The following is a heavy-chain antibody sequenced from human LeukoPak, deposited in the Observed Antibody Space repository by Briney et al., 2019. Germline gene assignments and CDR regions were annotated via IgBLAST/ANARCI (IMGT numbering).Heavy chain of an antibody. D-gene: IGHD6-13*01. CDR2: ISAYNGNT. CDR3: ARSPDLGSSMAW. Sequence: ASVKVSCKASGYTFTSYGISWVRQAPGQGLEWMGWISAYNGNTNYAQKLQGRVTMTTDTSTSTAYTELRSLRSDDTAVYYCARSPDLGSSMAWWGQGTLVTVSS. CDR1: GYTFTSYG. J-gene: IGHJ4*02. V-gene: IGHV1-18*01.